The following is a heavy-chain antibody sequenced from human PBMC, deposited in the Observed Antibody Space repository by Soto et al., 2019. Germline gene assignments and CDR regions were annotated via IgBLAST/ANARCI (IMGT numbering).Heavy chain of an antibody. CDR2: IYYSGST. J-gene: IGHJ4*02. Sequence: SETLSLTCTVPGGSISSSSYYWGWIRQPPGKGLEWIGSIYYSGSTYYNPSLKSRVTISVDTSKNQFSLKLSSVTAADTAVYYCARGWGRIFDYWGQGTLVTVSS. D-gene: IGHD7-27*01. CDR3: ARGWGRIFDY. V-gene: IGHV4-39*01. CDR1: GGSISSSSYY.